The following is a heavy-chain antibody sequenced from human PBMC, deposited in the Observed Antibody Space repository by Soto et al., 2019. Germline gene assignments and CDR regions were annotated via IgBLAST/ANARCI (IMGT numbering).Heavy chain of an antibody. V-gene: IGHV3-64*02. CDR1: RFTFSNYA. Sequence: GGSLRLSCAASRFTFSNYAMHWVRQAPGKGLEYVSAISSSGSTTYYADSVKGRFTISRDNSKNTLYLQMGSLSAEDMAVYYCARSTHYYDSSGQNLFDPWGQGTLVNVS. CDR2: ISSSGSTT. J-gene: IGHJ5*02. D-gene: IGHD3-22*01. CDR3: ARSTHYYDSSGQNLFDP.